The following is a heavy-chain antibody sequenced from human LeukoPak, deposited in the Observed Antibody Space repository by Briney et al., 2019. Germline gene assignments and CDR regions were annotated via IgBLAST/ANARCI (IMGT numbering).Heavy chain of an antibody. J-gene: IGHJ4*02. D-gene: IGHD2-2*01. CDR1: GFTFSGNW. CDR2: LDSDASIT. V-gene: IGHV3-74*01. CDR3: ARGGWVVVPAAIVTYFDY. Sequence: PGGSLRLSCAASGFTFSGNWMHWVRQAPGKGLVWVSRLDSDASITNYADSVKGRFTISSDNAKNTLYLQMNSLRAEDTAVYYCARGGWVVVPAAIVTYFDYWGQGTLVTVSS.